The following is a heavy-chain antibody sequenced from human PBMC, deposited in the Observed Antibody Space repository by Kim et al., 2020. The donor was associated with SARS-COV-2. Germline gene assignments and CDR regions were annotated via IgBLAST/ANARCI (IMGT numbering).Heavy chain of an antibody. CDR1: GPNFRNYD. D-gene: IGHD3-10*01. CDR2: ISYVESDK. V-gene: IGHV3-30*18. Sequence: GGSLRLSCAASGPNFRNYDMHWVRQSPGMGLEWVAVISYVESDKYYADSVMGRFTISRDNSKKMLFLQMNSLRDEDTAVYYCVKGSWYGSEVEGSWGQGTLVTVSS. J-gene: IGHJ5*02. CDR3: VKGSWYGSEVEGS.